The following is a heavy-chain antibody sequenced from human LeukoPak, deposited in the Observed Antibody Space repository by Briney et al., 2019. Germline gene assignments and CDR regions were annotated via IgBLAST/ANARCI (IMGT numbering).Heavy chain of an antibody. V-gene: IGHV3-21*01. Sequence: GGSLRLSCAASGFTFSSYSMNWVRQAPGKGLEWVSSISSSSSYTYYADSVKGRFTISRDNAKNSLYLQMNSLRAEDTAVYYCARDGEYCSSTSCYIGMDVWGQGTTVTVSS. CDR2: ISSSSSYT. J-gene: IGHJ6*02. CDR3: ARDGEYCSSTSCYIGMDV. D-gene: IGHD2-2*02. CDR1: GFTFSSYS.